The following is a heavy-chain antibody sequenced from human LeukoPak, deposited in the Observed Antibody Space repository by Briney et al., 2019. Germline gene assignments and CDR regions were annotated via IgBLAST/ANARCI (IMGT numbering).Heavy chain of an antibody. V-gene: IGHV4-38-2*01. CDR1: GYSISSGYY. J-gene: IGHJ4*02. CDR2: IYHSGST. Sequence: SETLSLTCAVSGYSISSGYYWGWIRQPPGEGLEWIGSIYHSGSTYYNPSLKSRVTISVDTSKNQFSLKLSSVTAADTAVYYCARHAPGIVLMVYAAGRYFDYWGQGTLVTVSS. CDR3: ARHAPGIVLMVYAAGRYFDY. D-gene: IGHD2-8*01.